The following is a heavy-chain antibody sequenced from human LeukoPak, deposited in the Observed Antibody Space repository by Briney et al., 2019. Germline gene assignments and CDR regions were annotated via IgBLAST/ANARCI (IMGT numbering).Heavy chain of an antibody. J-gene: IGHJ4*02. CDR1: GYRFTSYW. D-gene: IGHD3-10*01. Sequence: GESLKISCKGSGYRFTSYWIGWVRQMPGKGLEWMGIIYPGDSDTRYSPSFQGQVTISADKSISTAYLQWTSLKASDTAMYFCARRGPYGSGTNYIFDSWGQGTLVTVSS. CDR3: ARRGPYGSGTNYIFDS. V-gene: IGHV5-51*01. CDR2: IYPGDSDT.